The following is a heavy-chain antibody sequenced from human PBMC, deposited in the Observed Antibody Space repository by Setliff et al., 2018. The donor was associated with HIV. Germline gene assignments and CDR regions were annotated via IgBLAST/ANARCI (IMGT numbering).Heavy chain of an antibody. J-gene: IGHJ4*02. Sequence: GGSLRLSCAASGFTFSNSWMTWVRQAPGKGLEWVGRIKTKTQRGSEKYYVDSVKGRSTISRDNAKKSLYLQMNSLRAEDTAMYYCVRDWSSSGDYWGQGTLVTVSS. D-gene: IGHD6-6*01. CDR2: IKTKTQRGSEK. CDR3: VRDWSSSGDY. V-gene: IGHV3-7*03. CDR1: GFTFSNSW.